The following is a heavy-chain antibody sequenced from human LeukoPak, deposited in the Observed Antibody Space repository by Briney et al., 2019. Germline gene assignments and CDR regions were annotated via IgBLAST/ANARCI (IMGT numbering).Heavy chain of an antibody. CDR2: ISGSGGST. V-gene: IGHV3-23*01. D-gene: IGHD6-13*01. CDR1: GFTFSSYA. CDR3: AKEGDSSSFYYFDY. J-gene: IGHJ4*02. Sequence: SGGSLRLSCAASGFTFSSYAMSWVRQAPGKGLEWVSAISGSGGSTYYADSVKGRFTISRDNSKNTPYLQMNSLRAEDTAVYYCAKEGDSSSFYYFDYWGQGTLVTVSS.